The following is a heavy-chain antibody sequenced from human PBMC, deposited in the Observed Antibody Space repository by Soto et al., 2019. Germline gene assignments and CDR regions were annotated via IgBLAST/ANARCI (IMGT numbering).Heavy chain of an antibody. CDR2: IIPILGIA. D-gene: IGHD3-3*01. Sequence: SVKVSCKASGGTFSSYTISWVRQAPGQGLEWMGRIIPILGIANYAQKFQGRVTTTADKSTSTAYMELSSLRSEDTAVYYCARDRGFGVVILTPFDYWGQGTLVTVSS. J-gene: IGHJ4*02. CDR3: ARDRGFGVVILTPFDY. CDR1: GGTFSSYT. V-gene: IGHV1-69*04.